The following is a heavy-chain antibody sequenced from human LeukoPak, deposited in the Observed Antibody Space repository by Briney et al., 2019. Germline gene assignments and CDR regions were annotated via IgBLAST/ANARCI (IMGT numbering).Heavy chain of an antibody. Sequence: SETLSLTCAVYGGSFSGYYWSWVRQPPGKGLEWIGEINHSGSTNYNPSLKSRVTISVDTSKNQFSLKLSSVTAADTAVYYCARVYYYYYGMDVWGQGTTVTVSS. CDR2: INHSGST. CDR1: GGSFSGYY. CDR3: ARVYYYYYGMDV. J-gene: IGHJ6*02. V-gene: IGHV4-34*01.